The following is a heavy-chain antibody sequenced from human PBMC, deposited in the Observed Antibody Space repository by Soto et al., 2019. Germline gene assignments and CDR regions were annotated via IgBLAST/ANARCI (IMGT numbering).Heavy chain of an antibody. CDR3: ARTSTDLNYDSSGYHDY. V-gene: IGHV1-69*01. CDR2: IIPIFGTA. Sequence: QVQLVQSGAEVQKPGSSVKVSCKASGGTFSSYAISWVRQAPGQGLEWMGGIIPIFGTANYAQKFQGRVTITADESTSTAYMELSSLRSEDTAVYYCARTSTDLNYDSSGYHDYWGQGTLVTVSS. D-gene: IGHD3-22*01. J-gene: IGHJ4*02. CDR1: GGTFSSYA.